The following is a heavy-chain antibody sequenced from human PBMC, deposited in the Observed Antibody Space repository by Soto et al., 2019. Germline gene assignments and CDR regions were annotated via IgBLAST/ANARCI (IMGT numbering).Heavy chain of an antibody. Sequence: QVQLVQSGAEVKKPGSSVKVSYKASGGTFSSYAISWVRQAPGQGLEWMGGIIPIFGTAHYAQKFQGRVTITADKSTSTAYMELSSLRSEDTAVYYCASRPVTTHNWFDPWGQGTLVTVSS. CDR1: GGTFSSYA. CDR3: ASRPVTTHNWFDP. V-gene: IGHV1-69*06. J-gene: IGHJ5*02. D-gene: IGHD4-4*01. CDR2: IIPIFGTA.